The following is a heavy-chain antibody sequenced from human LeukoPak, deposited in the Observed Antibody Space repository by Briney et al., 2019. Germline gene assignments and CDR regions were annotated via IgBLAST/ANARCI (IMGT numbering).Heavy chain of an antibody. V-gene: IGHV1-69*01. CDR2: IIPLFGTT. CDR1: GDTFSTYA. D-gene: IGHD3-10*01. CDR3: ARSDGSGSPFDY. Sequence: SVKVSCKASGDTFSTYAFSWVRQAPGQGLEWMGGIIPLFGTTKYAQKFQGRVTITADESTSTAYMELSSLTSEDTAVYYGARSDGSGSPFDYWGQGTLVTVSS. J-gene: IGHJ4*02.